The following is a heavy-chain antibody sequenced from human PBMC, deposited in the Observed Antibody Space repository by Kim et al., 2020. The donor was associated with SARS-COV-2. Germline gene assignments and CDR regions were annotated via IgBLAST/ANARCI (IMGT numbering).Heavy chain of an antibody. J-gene: IGHJ4*02. CDR2: ISYDGSHK. Sequence: GGSLRLSCAASGFTFNTYGMHWVRQAPGKGLEWVAVISYDGSHKYYEDSVKGRFTISRDNSKNTLYLQMNSPRIEDTAVYYCAKSFSGSYFGYDYWGQGTLVTVS. CDR3: AKSFSGSYFGYDY. CDR1: GFTFNTYG. D-gene: IGHD1-26*01. V-gene: IGHV3-30*18.